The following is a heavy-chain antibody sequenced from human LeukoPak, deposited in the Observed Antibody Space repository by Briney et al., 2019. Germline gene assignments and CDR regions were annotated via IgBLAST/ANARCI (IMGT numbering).Heavy chain of an antibody. D-gene: IGHD3-10*01. CDR2: SYYSGST. CDR1: GGSITSSNYY. CDR3: VYYYGSGSVEY. J-gene: IGHJ4*02. V-gene: IGHV4-39*01. Sequence: SETLSLTCTVSGGSITSSNYYWGWIRQPPGKGLEWIGSSYYSGSTNYNPSLKSRVTISVDTSKNQFSLKLSSVTAADTAVYYCVYYYGSGSVEYWGQGTLVTVSS.